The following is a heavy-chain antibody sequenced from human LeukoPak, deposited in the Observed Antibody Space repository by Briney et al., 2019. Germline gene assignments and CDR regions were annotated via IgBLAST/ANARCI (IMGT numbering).Heavy chain of an antibody. CDR3: AHRYSSSFYLLKENWFDP. Sequence: VSGPTLVNPTQTLTLTCTFSGFSLSTSGVGVGWIRQPPGKALEWLALIYWDDDKRYSPSLKSRLTITKDTSKNQVVLTMTNMDPVDTATYYCAHRYSSSFYLLKENWFDPWGQGTLVTVSS. J-gene: IGHJ5*02. CDR1: GFSLSTSGVG. CDR2: IYWDDDK. D-gene: IGHD6-6*01. V-gene: IGHV2-5*02.